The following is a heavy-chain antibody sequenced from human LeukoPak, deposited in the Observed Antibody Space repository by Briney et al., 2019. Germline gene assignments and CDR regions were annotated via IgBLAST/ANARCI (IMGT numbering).Heavy chain of an antibody. Sequence: SGGSLRLSCAASGFTFSTYAMSWVRQAPGKGLEWVSAISGSGGSTYYADSVKGRFTISRDNSKNTLYLQMNSLRAEDTAVYYCAKGGSGWYFGYWGQGTLVTVSS. CDR1: GFTFSTYA. D-gene: IGHD6-19*01. CDR2: ISGSGGST. CDR3: AKGGSGWYFGY. V-gene: IGHV3-23*01. J-gene: IGHJ4*02.